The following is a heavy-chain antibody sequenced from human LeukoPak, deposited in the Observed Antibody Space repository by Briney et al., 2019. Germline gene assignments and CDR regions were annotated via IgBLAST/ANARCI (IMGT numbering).Heavy chain of an antibody. CDR1: GGSIFTTSYY. D-gene: IGHD6-19*01. Sequence: SGTLSLTCTVAGGSIFTTSYYSDWLRQSPGKGLEWIGSIYYSGSAYHSPSLKSRLTVSVDTSKNQFSLRLTSVTAADTAVYYCARRVAVAGRNHFDDWGQGSLVTVSS. V-gene: IGHV4-39*01. CDR3: ARRVAVAGRNHFDD. CDR2: IYYSGSA. J-gene: IGHJ4*02.